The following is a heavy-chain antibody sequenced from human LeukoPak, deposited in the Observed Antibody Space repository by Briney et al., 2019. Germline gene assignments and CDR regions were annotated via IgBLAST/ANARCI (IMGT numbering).Heavy chain of an antibody. CDR1: GYTFTGYY. D-gene: IGHD3-10*01. CDR2: INPNSGGT. J-gene: IGHJ4*02. V-gene: IGHV1-2*02. CDR3: ARDLITMVRGVSSPLPDY. Sequence: ASVKVSCQASGYTFTGYYMHCVRQAPGQGLEWMGWINPNSGGTNYAQKFQGRVTMTRDTSISTAYMELSRLRSDDTAVYYCARDLITMVRGVSSPLPDYWGQGTLVTVSS.